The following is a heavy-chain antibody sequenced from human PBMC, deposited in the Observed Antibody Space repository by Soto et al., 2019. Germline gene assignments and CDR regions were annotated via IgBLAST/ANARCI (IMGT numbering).Heavy chain of an antibody. CDR3: ARELTYYDFWSGSGVGYFDY. CDR1: GFTVSSNY. J-gene: IGHJ4*02. V-gene: IGHV3-53*01. D-gene: IGHD3-3*01. CDR2: IYSGGST. Sequence: EVQLVESGGGLIQPGGSLRLSCAASGFTVSSNYMSWVRQAPGKGLEWVSVIYSGGSTYYADSVKGRFTISRDNSKNTLYRQMNSLRAEDTAVYYCARELTYYDFWSGSGVGYFDYWGQGTLVTVSS.